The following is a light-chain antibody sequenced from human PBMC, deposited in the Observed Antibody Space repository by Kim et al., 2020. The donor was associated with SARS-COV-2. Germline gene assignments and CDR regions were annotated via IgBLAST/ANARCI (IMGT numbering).Light chain of an antibody. Sequence: SASVGDRVTITCQASQDIKKFLNWYQQTPGKAPKVLISDASNLEIGVPSRFSGSGSGTDFTFTISGLLPEDIGSYYCLQYDNLPYTFGQGTKLEI. CDR2: DAS. CDR3: LQYDNLPYT. J-gene: IGKJ2*01. V-gene: IGKV1-33*01. CDR1: QDIKKF.